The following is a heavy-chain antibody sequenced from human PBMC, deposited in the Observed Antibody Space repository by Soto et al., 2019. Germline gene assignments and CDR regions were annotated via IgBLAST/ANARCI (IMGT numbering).Heavy chain of an antibody. J-gene: IGHJ4*02. V-gene: IGHV3-11*06. CDR3: ARGKLEPRGYYFDY. CDR1: GFTFSYYY. CDR2: ISSSSSYT. Sequence: PGGPLILSCAASGFTFSYYYMSWIRPAPGKGLEWVSYISSSSSYTNYADSVKGRFTISRDNAKNSLYLQMNSLRAEDTAVYYCARGKLEPRGYYFDYWGQGTLVTVSS.